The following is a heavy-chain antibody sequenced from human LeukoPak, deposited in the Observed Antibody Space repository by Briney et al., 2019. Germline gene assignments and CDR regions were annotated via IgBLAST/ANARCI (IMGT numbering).Heavy chain of an antibody. CDR1: GYTFTGYY. V-gene: IGHV1-2*02. D-gene: IGHD2-2*01. J-gene: IGHJ5*02. CDR3: ARDLPGYCSSTSCYQDS. CDR2: INPNSGST. Sequence: RASVKVSCKASGYTFTGYYMHWVRQAPGQGLEWMGWINPNSGSTNYAQKFQGRVTMTRDTSISTAYMELSRLRSDDTAVYYCARDLPGYCSSTSCYQDSWGQGTLVTVSS.